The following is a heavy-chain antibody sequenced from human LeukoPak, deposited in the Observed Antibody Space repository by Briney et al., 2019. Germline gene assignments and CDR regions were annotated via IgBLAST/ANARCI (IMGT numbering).Heavy chain of an antibody. J-gene: IGHJ3*02. V-gene: IGHV4-39*07. CDR1: GGSISSSSYY. CDR3: ARDAPESDAFDI. CDR2: IYYSGST. Sequence: SETLSLTCTVSGGSISSSSYYWGWIRQPPGKGLEWIGSIYYSGSTYYNPSLRSRVTISVDTSKNQFSLKLSSVTAADTAVYYCARDAPESDAFDIWGQGTMVTVSS. D-gene: IGHD1-14*01.